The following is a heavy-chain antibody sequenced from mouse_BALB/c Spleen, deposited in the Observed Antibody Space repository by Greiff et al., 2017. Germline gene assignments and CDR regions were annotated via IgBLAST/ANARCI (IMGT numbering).Heavy chain of an antibody. V-gene: IGHV2-9*02. Sequence: QLKESGPGLVAPSQSLSITCTVSGFSLTSYGVHWVRQPPGKGLEWLGVIWAGGSTNYNSALMSRLSISKDNSKSQVFLKMNSLQTDDTAMYYCARDYDYPYYYAMDYWGQGTSVTVSS. CDR1: GFSLTSYG. CDR2: IWAGGST. J-gene: IGHJ4*01. D-gene: IGHD2-4*01. CDR3: ARDYDYPYYYAMDY.